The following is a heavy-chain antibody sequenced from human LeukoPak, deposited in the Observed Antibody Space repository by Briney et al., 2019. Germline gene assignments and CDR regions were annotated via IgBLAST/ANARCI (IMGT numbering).Heavy chain of an antibody. V-gene: IGHV4-59*01. D-gene: IGHD1-14*01. CDR1: GGSISSYY. Sequence: TSETLSLTCTVSGGSISSYYWSWIRQPPGKGLEWIVYIYYSGSTNYNPSLKSRVTISVDTSKNQFSLKLSSVTAADTAVYYCARDFRGITDYWGQGTLVTVSS. CDR2: IYYSGST. J-gene: IGHJ4*02. CDR3: ARDFRGITDY.